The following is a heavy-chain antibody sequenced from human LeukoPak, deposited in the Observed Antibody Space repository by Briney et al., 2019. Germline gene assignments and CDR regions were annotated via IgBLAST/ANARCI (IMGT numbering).Heavy chain of an antibody. Sequence: SETLSLTCTVSGGSISSSSYYWGWIRQPPGKGLEWIGSNSGSTYYNPSLKSRVTISVDTSKNQFSLKLSSVTAADTAVYYCARGGVTTVANYFDYWGQGALVTVSS. J-gene: IGHJ4*02. CDR1: GGSISSSSYY. CDR2: NSGST. D-gene: IGHD4-17*01. CDR3: ARGGVTTVANYFDY. V-gene: IGHV4-39*01.